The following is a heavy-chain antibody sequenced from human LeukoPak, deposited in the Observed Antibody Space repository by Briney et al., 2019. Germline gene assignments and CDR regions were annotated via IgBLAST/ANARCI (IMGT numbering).Heavy chain of an antibody. Sequence: PSETLSLTCTVSGGSISSGSYYWSWIRQPAGKGLEWIGRIYTSGSTNYNPSLKSRVTISVDTSKNQFSLKLSSVTAADTAVYYCARDGYSGYDREYYFDYWGQGTLVTVSS. CDR3: ARDGYSGYDREYYFDY. J-gene: IGHJ4*02. CDR1: GGSISSGSYY. V-gene: IGHV4-61*02. D-gene: IGHD5-12*01. CDR2: IYTSGST.